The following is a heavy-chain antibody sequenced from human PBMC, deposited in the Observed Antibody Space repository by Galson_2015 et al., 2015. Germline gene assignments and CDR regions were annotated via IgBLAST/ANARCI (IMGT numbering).Heavy chain of an antibody. J-gene: IGHJ5*02. CDR3: AGYPSGSYDRSRRNPLDP. CDR1: GYTFTSYG. V-gene: IGHV1-18*01. Sequence: SVKVSCKASGYTFTSYGISWVRQAPGHGLEWMGWISAYNGNTNYAQKLQGRVTMTTDTSTSKAYMELRSLRSDDTAVYYCAGYPSGSYDRSRRNPLDPSGQGTLVAVSS. CDR2: ISAYNGNT. D-gene: IGHD1-26*01.